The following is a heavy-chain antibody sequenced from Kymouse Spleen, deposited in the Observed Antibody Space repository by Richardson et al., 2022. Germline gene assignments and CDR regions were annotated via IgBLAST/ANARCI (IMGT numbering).Heavy chain of an antibody. CDR2: INHSGST. CDR1: GGSFSGYY. D-gene: IGHD1-20*01,IGHD1-7*01. CDR3: ARGLRYNWNHNWFDP. Sequence: QVQLQQWGAGLLKPSETLSLTCAVYGGSFSGYYWSWIRQPPGKGLEWIGEINHSGSTNYNPSLKSRVTISVDTSKNQFSLKLSSVTAADTAVYYCARGLRYNWNHNWFDPWGQGTLVTVSS. J-gene: IGHJ5*02. V-gene: IGHV4-34*01.